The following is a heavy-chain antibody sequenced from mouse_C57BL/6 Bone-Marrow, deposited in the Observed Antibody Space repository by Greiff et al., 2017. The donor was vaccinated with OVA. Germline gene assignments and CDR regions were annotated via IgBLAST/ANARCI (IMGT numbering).Heavy chain of an antibody. V-gene: IGHV1-82*01. CDR3: AKLTGSFDD. CDR1: GYAFSSSW. Sequence: VKLQQSGPELVKPGASVKISCKASGYAFSSSWMNWVKQRPGKGLEWIGRIYPGDGDTNYNGKFKGKATLTANKSSSTAYMQLRSLTSEYSAVYFCAKLTGSFDDWGQGSTLTVSS. J-gene: IGHJ2*01. CDR2: IYPGDGDT. D-gene: IGHD4-1*01.